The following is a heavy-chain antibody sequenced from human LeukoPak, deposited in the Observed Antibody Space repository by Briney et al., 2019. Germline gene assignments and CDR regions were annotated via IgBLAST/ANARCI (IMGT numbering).Heavy chain of an antibody. J-gene: IGHJ3*02. V-gene: IGHV3-23*01. CDR1: GFSFSSFA. CDR3: AKDMDPLYRGPRAFDI. CDR2: VSGGGAYT. Sequence: GGSLRLSCVGSGFSFSSFAMSWVRQAPGKGLEWVSTVSGGGAYTYYADSVKARFTVSRDDSKSMHFLQMNSLRPEDTALYYCAKDMDPLYRGPRAFDIWGQGTMVTVSS. D-gene: IGHD1-14*01.